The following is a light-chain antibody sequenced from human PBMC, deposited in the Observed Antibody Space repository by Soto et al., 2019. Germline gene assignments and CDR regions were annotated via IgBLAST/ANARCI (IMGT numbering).Light chain of an antibody. V-gene: IGKV1-16*01. CDR3: QHYNSYSEA. CDR1: QDITKD. CDR2: GAS. J-gene: IGKJ1*01. Sequence: IQMTQSPSSLSASVGDRVTITCRASQDITKDLAWYQQKPGKAPQILIYGASTLQTGVASRFSGSGSGTEFTLTISSLQPDDFATYYCQHYNSYSEAFGQGTKVDIK.